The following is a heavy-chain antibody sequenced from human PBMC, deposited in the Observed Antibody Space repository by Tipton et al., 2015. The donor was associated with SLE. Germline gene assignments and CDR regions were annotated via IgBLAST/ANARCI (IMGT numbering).Heavy chain of an antibody. CDR3: ARGWDAFDP. D-gene: IGHD1-26*01. J-gene: IGHJ3*01. V-gene: IGHV3-23*03. CDR2: LYLGGTTA. CDR1: GFDFSRNA. Sequence: GSLRLSCAASGFDFSRNAMTWVRQAPGKGLEWVSVLYLGGTTAYYADSVRGRFTVSRDVSKSSLYLQMNSLRAEDTAVYYCARGWDAFDPWGRGTTVTVPP.